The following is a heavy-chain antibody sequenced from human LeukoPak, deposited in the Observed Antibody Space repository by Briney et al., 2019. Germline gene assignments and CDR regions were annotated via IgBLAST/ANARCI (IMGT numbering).Heavy chain of an antibody. CDR1: GGSITSYY. CDR3: ARGGGMGYSYYYMDV. V-gene: IGHV4-59*01. Sequence: SETLSLTCTVSGGSITSYYWSWIRQPPGKGLEWIGYIYYSGSTNYNPSLKSRVTISVDTSKNQFSLKLTSVTAADTAVYYCARGGGMGYSYYYMDVWGKGTTVTISS. CDR2: IYYSGST. J-gene: IGHJ6*03. D-gene: IGHD3-16*01.